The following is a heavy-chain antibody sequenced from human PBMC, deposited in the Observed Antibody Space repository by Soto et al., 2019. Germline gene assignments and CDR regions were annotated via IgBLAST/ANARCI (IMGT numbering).Heavy chain of an antibody. CDR2: IYYSGST. CDR1: GGSISSGGYY. D-gene: IGHD5-18*01. J-gene: IGHJ3*02. Sequence: NPSETLSLTCTVSGGSISSGGYYWSWIRQHPGKGLEWIGYIYYSGSTYYNPSLKSRVTISVDTSKNQFSLKLSSVTAADTAVYYCARLALASRGYSYDRRRYMAFDIWGQGTMVTVSS. V-gene: IGHV4-31*03. CDR3: ARLALASRGYSYDRRRYMAFDI.